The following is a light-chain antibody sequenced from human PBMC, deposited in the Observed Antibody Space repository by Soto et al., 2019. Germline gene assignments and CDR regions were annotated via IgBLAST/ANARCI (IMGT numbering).Light chain of an antibody. CDR3: SSYAGSNNFV. CDR2: GVT. Sequence: QSVLTQPPSASGFPGQSVTISCTGTSSDVGYYDYVSWYQQHPGKAPKLVIYGVTKRPSGVPDRVSASKSGNTASLTVSGLRAEDEADYYCSSYAGSNNFVFGSGTKV. V-gene: IGLV2-8*01. J-gene: IGLJ1*01. CDR1: SSDVGYYDY.